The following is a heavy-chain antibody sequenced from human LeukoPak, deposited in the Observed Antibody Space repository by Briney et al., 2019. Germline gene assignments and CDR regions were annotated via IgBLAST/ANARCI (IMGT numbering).Heavy chain of an antibody. D-gene: IGHD1-26*01. CDR1: GFTFSSYS. Sequence: KPGGSLRLSCAASGFTFSSYSMNWARQAPGKGLEWVSSISSSSSYIYYADSVKGRFTISRDNAKNSLYLQMNSLRAEDTAVYYCARDGEYSGSYPFDYWGQGTLVTVSS. V-gene: IGHV3-21*01. J-gene: IGHJ4*02. CDR2: ISSSSSYI. CDR3: ARDGEYSGSYPFDY.